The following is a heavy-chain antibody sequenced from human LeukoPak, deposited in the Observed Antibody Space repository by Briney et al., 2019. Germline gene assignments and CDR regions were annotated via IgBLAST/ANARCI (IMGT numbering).Heavy chain of an antibody. V-gene: IGHV4-4*07. CDR3: ARELAAAGHADY. CDR1: GAPISGYY. D-gene: IGHD6-13*01. J-gene: IGHJ4*02. CDR2: IYTIGST. Sequence: PSETLSLTCTASGAPISGYYWSWIRQPAGKGLEWIGRIYTIGSTNYNPSLKSRVTMSVDTSKNQFSLNLTSVTAADTAVYYCARELAAAGHADYWGQGTLVTVSS.